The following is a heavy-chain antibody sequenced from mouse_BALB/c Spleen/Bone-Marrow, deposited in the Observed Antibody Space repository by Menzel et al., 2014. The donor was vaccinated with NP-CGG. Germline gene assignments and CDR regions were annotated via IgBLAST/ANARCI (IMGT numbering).Heavy chain of an antibody. CDR3: ARNYRYGGSWFAY. Sequence: VHVKQSGPELVKPGASVKISCKTSGYTFTEYTMHWVKQSHGKSLEWIGGINPNNGGTSYNQKFKGKATLTVDKSSSTAYMELRSLTSEDSAVYYCARNYRYGGSWFAYWGQGTLVTVSA. J-gene: IGHJ3*01. V-gene: IGHV1-18*01. CDR1: GYTFTEYT. CDR2: INPNNGGT. D-gene: IGHD2-14*01.